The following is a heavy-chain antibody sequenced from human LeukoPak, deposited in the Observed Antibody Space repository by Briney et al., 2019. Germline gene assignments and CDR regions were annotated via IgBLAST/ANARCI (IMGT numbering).Heavy chain of an antibody. V-gene: IGHV3-23*01. CDR2: ITGGGDST. CDR3: AKDPRWGAEGC. Sequence: GGSLRLSCAASGFTFSRYAMSWVRQAPGKGLEWVSAITGGGDSTFYADSVKGRFTLSRDNSKNTLYLQMNSLRAEDRAVYYCAKDPRWGAEGCWGQGTLVTVSS. CDR1: GFTFSRYA. D-gene: IGHD1-26*01. J-gene: IGHJ4*02.